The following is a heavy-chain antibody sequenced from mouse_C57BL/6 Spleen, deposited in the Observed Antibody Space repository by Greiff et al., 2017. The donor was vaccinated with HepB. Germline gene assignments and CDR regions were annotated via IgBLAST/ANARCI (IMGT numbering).Heavy chain of an antibody. CDR3: ARSGYDVYAMDY. Sequence: EVKLMESGGGLVQPGGSLSLSCAASGFTFTDYYMSWVRQPPGKALEWLGFIGNKANGYTTEYSASVKGRFTISRDNSQSILYLQMNALRAEDSATYYCARSGYDVYAMDYWGQGTSVTVSS. J-gene: IGHJ4*01. D-gene: IGHD2-2*01. V-gene: IGHV7-3*01. CDR1: GFTFTDYY. CDR2: IGNKANGYTT.